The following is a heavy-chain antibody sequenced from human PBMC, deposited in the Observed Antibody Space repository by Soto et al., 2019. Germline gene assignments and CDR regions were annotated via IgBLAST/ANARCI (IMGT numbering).Heavy chain of an antibody. V-gene: IGHV3-23*01. D-gene: IGHD6-19*01. Sequence: GGSLRLSCAASGFTFSSYAMSWVRQAPGKGLEWVSTISGSASSTYYADSVKGRFTISRDNSKNTLYLQMNSLRAEDTAVYFCAKVGTSSGWANFDYWGQGTLVTVSS. CDR2: ISGSASST. J-gene: IGHJ4*02. CDR1: GFTFSSYA. CDR3: AKVGTSSGWANFDY.